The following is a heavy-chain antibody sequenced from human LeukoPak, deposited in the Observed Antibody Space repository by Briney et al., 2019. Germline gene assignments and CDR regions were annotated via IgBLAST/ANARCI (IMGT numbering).Heavy chain of an antibody. D-gene: IGHD6-19*01. CDR2: ISSDGSSR. V-gene: IGHV3-74*01. Sequence: GGSLRLSCAASGFTFSSYWMHWVRQPPGKGLVWVLRISSDGSSRTYADSVKGRFTMSRDNAANVLYLQMNSLRADDTAVYYCVRGIAGAANDHWGQGTLVTVSS. CDR3: VRGIAGAANDH. CDR1: GFTFSSYW. J-gene: IGHJ4*02.